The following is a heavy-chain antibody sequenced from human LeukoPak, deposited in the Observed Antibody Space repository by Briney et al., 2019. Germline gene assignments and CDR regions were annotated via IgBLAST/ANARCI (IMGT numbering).Heavy chain of an antibody. J-gene: IGHJ4*02. Sequence: SETLSLTCAVYGGSFSGYYWSWIRQPPGKGLEWIGEINHSGSSNYNPSLKSRVTISVDTSKNQFSLKLSSVTAADTAVYYCARLLGLVRGGLTGYYFDYWGQGTLVTVSS. CDR3: ARLLGLVRGGLTGYYFDY. D-gene: IGHD3-10*01. CDR2: INHSGSS. V-gene: IGHV4-34*01. CDR1: GGSFSGYY.